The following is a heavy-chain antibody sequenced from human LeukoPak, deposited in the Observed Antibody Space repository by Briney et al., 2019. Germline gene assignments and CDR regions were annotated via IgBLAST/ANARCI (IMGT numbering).Heavy chain of an antibody. V-gene: IGHV1-69*05. Sequence: SVKVSCKASGGTFSSYAISWVRQAPGQGLEWMGRINPIFGTSSYAQKFQGRVTITTDESKSTAYMELSSLRSEDTAVYYCARDWGAARSYYYYYMDVWGKGTTVTVSS. CDR1: GGTFSSYA. CDR2: INPIFGTS. D-gene: IGHD6-6*01. CDR3: ARDWGAARSYYYYYMDV. J-gene: IGHJ6*03.